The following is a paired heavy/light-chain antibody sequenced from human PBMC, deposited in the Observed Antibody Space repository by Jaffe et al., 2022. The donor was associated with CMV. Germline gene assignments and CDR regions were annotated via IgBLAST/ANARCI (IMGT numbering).Heavy chain of an antibody. V-gene: IGHV3-23*01. CDR1: GFTFSNYD. Sequence: EVQLLESGGGLVQPGGSLRLSCAASGFTFSNYDMTWVRQAPGKGLEWVSVISGSGGSTYYADSVKGRFTIARDNSKNTLFLQMNSLRVEDMAVYYCVKSKGGGFPSKNQLDYWGQGTLVTVSS. CDR2: ISGSGGST. D-gene: IGHD1-26*01. CDR3: VKSKGGGFPSKNQLDY. J-gene: IGHJ4*02.
Light chain of an antibody. CDR2: LGS. CDR1: QSLLYTNGYNY. V-gene: IGKV2-28*01. J-gene: IGKJ4*01. CDR3: MQALQTPLT. Sequence: DIVMTQSPLSLPVTPGEPASISCRSSQSLLYTNGYNYLEWYLQKPGQSPQLLIYLGSNRASGVPDRFSGSGSGTDFTLKISRVEAEDVGVYYCMQALQTPLTFGGGTKVEIK.